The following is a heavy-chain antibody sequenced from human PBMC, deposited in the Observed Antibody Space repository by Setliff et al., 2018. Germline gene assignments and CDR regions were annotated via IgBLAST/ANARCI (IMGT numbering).Heavy chain of an antibody. CDR2: IRHDGTNE. Sequence: GGSLRLSCAASGFTSNMYGVHWVRQAPGKGLEWVAYIRHDGTNENYADSVKGRFTVSRDNSRNTLFLQMNSLRTEDTAVYYCARDSKRDYNFWSGQGDYWGQGTLVTVSS. D-gene: IGHD3-3*01. CDR1: GFTSNMYG. V-gene: IGHV3-30*02. CDR3: ARDSKRDYNFWSGQGDY. J-gene: IGHJ4*02.